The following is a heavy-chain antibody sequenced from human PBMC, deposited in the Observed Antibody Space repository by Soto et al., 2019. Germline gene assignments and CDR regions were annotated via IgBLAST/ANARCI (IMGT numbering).Heavy chain of an antibody. Sequence: GGSLRLSCAASGFTFSSYAMSWVRQAPGKGLEWVSAISGSGGSTYYADSVKGRFTISRDNSKNTLYLQMNSLRAEDTAVYYCAKDLLGVTIAARPDLGYWGQGTLVTVSS. V-gene: IGHV3-23*01. J-gene: IGHJ4*02. CDR3: AKDLLGVTIAARPDLGY. CDR1: GFTFSSYA. D-gene: IGHD6-6*01. CDR2: ISGSGGST.